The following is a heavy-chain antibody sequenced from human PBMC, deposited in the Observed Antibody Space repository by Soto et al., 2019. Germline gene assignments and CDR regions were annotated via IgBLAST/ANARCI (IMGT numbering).Heavy chain of an antibody. J-gene: IGHJ6*02. CDR1: GYSVTRYW. V-gene: IGHV5-51*01. Sequence: GEALKTSCKGSGYSVTRYWIGWVRQMPGRGLGWMGISYPDDTDTRYSPSFQGQVTTSADKSISYTYLLWSSLKAADTAMYYCARQLLWTTVTTDNYSYGMDVWGQGTTVTVSS. CDR3: ARQLLWTTVTTDNYSYGMDV. CDR2: SYPDDTDT. D-gene: IGHD4-17*01.